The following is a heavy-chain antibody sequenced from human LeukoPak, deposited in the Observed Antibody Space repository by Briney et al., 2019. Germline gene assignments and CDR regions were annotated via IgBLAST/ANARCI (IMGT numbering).Heavy chain of an antibody. CDR3: ARVHYYDASDYSTSNWFDP. CDR2: IYYSWDT. D-gene: IGHD3-22*01. Sequence: PPETLSLTCTVSGGSISSTSYYWGWIRQPPGKGLEWIGSIYYSWDTYYNPSLKSRVTISLDPSKNQFSLKLTSVAAADTALYHCARVHYYDASDYSTSNWFDPWGQGTLVTVSS. J-gene: IGHJ5*02. V-gene: IGHV4-39*07. CDR1: GGSISSTSYY.